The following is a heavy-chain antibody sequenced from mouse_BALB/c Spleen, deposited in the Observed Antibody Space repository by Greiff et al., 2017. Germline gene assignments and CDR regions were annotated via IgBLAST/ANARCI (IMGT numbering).Heavy chain of an antibody. Sequence: LQQSGGGLVQPGGSLKLSCAASGFTFSSYTMSWVRQTPEKRLEWVAYISNGGGSTYYPDTVKGRFTISRDNAKNTLYLQMSSLKSEDTAMYYCARHDGYWAYWGQGTLVTVSA. CDR3: ARHDGYWAY. J-gene: IGHJ3*01. V-gene: IGHV5-12-2*01. CDR1: GFTFSSYT. D-gene: IGHD2-3*01. CDR2: ISNGGGST.